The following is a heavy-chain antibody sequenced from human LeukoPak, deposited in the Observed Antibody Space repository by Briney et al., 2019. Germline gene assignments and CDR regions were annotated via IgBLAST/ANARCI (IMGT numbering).Heavy chain of an antibody. CDR3: AREDSGYRGYETTFDY. D-gene: IGHD5-12*01. CDR1: GGTFSSYA. V-gene: IGHV1-69*04. J-gene: IGHJ4*02. CDR2: IIPILAIA. Sequence: SVKVSCKASGGTFSSYAISWVRQAPGQGLEWMGRIIPILAIANYAQKFQGRVTITADKSTSTAYMELSSLRSEDTAVYYCAREDSGYRGYETTFDYWGQGTLVTVSS.